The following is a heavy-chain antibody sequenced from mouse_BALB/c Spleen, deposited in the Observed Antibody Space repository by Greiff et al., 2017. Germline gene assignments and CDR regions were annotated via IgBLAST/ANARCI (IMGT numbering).Heavy chain of an antibody. CDR2: IRSKSNNYAT. D-gene: IGHD1-1*01. J-gene: IGHJ3*01. V-gene: IGHV10-1*02. CDR3: VRQRDYNDLWFAY. CDR1: GFTFNTYA. Sequence: EVKLQESGGGLVQPKGSLKLSCAASGFTFNTYAMNWVRQAPGKGLEWVARIRSKSNNYATYYADSVKDRFTISRDDSQSMLYLQMNNLKTEDTAMYYCVRQRDYNDLWFAYWGQGTLVTVSA.